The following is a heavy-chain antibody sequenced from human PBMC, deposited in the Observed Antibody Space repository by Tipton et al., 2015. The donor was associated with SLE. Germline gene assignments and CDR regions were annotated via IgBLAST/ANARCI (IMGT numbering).Heavy chain of an antibody. CDR3: ARGSISMVRGVKAEAFDI. Sequence: TVSLTCTVSRGSISSGDYYWSWIRQPPGKGLEWIGYIYYSGSTNYDPSLKSRVTISVDTSKNQFSLKLSSVTAADTAVYYCARGSISMVRGVKAEAFDIWGQGTTVTVSS. D-gene: IGHD3-10*01. J-gene: IGHJ3*02. V-gene: IGHV4-61*08. CDR1: RGSISSGDYY. CDR2: IYYSGST.